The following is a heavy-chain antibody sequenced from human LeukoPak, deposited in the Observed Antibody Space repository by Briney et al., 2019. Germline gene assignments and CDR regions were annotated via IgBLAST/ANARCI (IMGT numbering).Heavy chain of an antibody. CDR1: GGSFSGYY. CDR3: ASVRGSGGPRREYFQH. Sequence: LSLTCAVYGGSFSGYYWSWIRQAPGKGLEWVSYISSSGSTIYYADSVKGRFTISRDNAKNSLYLQMNSLRAEDTAVYYCASVRGSGGPRREYFQHGGKGPLVPV. V-gene: IGHV3-11*04. J-gene: IGHJ1*01. CDR2: ISSSGSTI. D-gene: IGHD6-25*01.